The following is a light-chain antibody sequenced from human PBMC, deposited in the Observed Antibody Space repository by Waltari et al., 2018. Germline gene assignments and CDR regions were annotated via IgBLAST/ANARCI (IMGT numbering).Light chain of an antibody. CDR1: QSVSRA. V-gene: IGKV3-20*01. Sequence: EIVLTQSPGTLSLSPGERATLSCRASQSVSRALAWYQQKPGQAPRLLIYGASNRATGIPDRFSGSGSGTDFSLTISSLEPEDFAVYDCQHYLRLPATFGQGTKVEIK. J-gene: IGKJ1*01. CDR3: QHYLRLPAT. CDR2: GAS.